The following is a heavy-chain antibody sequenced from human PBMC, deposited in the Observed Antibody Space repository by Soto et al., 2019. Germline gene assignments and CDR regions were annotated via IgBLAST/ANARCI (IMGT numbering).Heavy chain of an antibody. Sequence: EVQLVESGGGLVQPGGSLRLSCAASGFTVSSNYMSWVRQAPGKGLEWVSVIYSGGSTYYADSVKGRFTISRHNSKNTLYLQMNSLRAEDTAVYYCARAISGWYGGYYFGYWGQGTLVTVSS. CDR1: GFTVSSNY. CDR3: ARAISGWYGGYYFGY. D-gene: IGHD6-19*01. V-gene: IGHV3-53*04. CDR2: IYSGGST. J-gene: IGHJ4*02.